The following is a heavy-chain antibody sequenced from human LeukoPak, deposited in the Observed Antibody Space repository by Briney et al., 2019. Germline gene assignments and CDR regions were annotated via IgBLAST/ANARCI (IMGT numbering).Heavy chain of an antibody. CDR3: ARGGRGQWLLRAFDI. D-gene: IGHD6-19*01. V-gene: IGHV4-59*12. CDR1: SGSISGYY. CDR2: VYYTGIT. Sequence: SETLSLTCTVSSGSISGYYWSWIWQSPGKGLEWIGYVYYTGITKYNPSLKSRVSISVDRSKNQFALKLNSVTAADTAVYYCARGGRGQWLLRAFDIWGQGTMVTVSS. J-gene: IGHJ3*02.